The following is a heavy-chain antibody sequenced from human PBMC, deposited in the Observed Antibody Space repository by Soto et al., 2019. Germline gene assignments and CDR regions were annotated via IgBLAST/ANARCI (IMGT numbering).Heavy chain of an antibody. V-gene: IGHV1-2*02. Sequence: ASVKVSGKSSGYAFTGYYIHWVRQAPGQGLEWMGWINPNSGDTNYAQKFQGRVTMTRDTSFSTAYMELSSLRSDDTAVYYCATRYSYVHFWGQGTLVTVSS. CDR3: ATRYSYVHF. D-gene: IGHD5-18*01. CDR2: INPNSGDT. CDR1: GYAFTGYY. J-gene: IGHJ4*02.